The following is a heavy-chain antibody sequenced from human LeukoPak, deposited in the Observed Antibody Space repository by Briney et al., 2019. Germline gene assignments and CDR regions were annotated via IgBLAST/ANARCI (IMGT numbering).Heavy chain of an antibody. CDR1: GFTFSSYA. CDR2: ISGSGGST. D-gene: IGHD4-17*01. V-gene: IGHV3-23*01. J-gene: IGHJ6*04. Sequence: PGGSLRLSCAASGFTFSSYAMSWVRQAPGKGLEWVSAISGSGGSTYYADSVKGRFTISRDNSKNTLYLQMNSLRAEDTAVYYCAKGGYGDYDDYYYGIDVWGKGTTVTVSS. CDR3: AKGGYGDYDDYYYGIDV.